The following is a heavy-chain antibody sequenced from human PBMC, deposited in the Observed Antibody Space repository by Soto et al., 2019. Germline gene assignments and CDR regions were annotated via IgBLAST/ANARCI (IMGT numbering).Heavy chain of an antibody. V-gene: IGHV3-23*01. CDR1: GFTFSNFA. Sequence: EVQRLESGGGLVQPGGSLRLSCAASGFTFSNFAMSWVRQAPGKGPEWVSGIRGSGGHTYYTDSVKGRFTMSRDNSKNIRSLQMNSLRDGDTAMYYGAKGGLGCPPDGDNVLVRYNWYDPWGQGTLVT. J-gene: IGHJ5*02. D-gene: IGHD4-17*01. CDR2: IRGSGGHT. CDR3: AKGGLGCPPDGDNVLVRYNWYDP.